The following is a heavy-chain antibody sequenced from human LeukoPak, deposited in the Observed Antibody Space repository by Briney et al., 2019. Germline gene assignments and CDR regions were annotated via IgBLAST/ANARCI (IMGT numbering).Heavy chain of an antibody. CDR1: GGSFSSSSYY. J-gene: IGHJ4*02. CDR3: ARHGGYYDSSGYPY. CDR2: IYYSGST. Sequence: SETLSLTCAVYGGSFSSSSYYWGWIRQPPGKGLEWIGSIYYSGSTYYNPSLKSRVTISVDTSKNQFSLKLSSVTAADTAVYYCARHGGYYDSSGYPYWGQGALVTVSS. D-gene: IGHD3-22*01. V-gene: IGHV4-39*01.